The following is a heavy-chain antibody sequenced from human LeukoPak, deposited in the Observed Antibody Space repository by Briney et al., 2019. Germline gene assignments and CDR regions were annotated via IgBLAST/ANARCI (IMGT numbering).Heavy chain of an antibody. V-gene: IGHV4-4*07. Sequence: SETLSPTCTISGGSVSDYYWSWIRQPAGKGLEWIGRFHTRGSTNYNPSLKSRVIISVDTSKNQFSLKLNSVTAADTAVYYCARVDGSCSGGSCPSGNWFDPWGQGTLVTVSS. CDR1: GGSVSDYY. CDR2: FHTRGST. J-gene: IGHJ5*02. CDR3: ARVDGSCSGGSCPSGNWFDP. D-gene: IGHD2-15*01.